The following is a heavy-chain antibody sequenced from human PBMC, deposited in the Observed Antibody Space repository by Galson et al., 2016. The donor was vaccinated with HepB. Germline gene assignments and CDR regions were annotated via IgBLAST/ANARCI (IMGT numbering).Heavy chain of an antibody. CDR2: ISYSGNT. D-gene: IGHD5-18*01. V-gene: IGHV4-39*02. Sequence: TLSLTCTVSRDSFTGSSYYWAWIRQPPGKGLEWIGSISYSGNTYYNPSLKSRVTMSVDTSRKHFSLKLISVTAADTAVFYCARTFVDIYGRRYFDYWGQGTLVSVS. J-gene: IGHJ4*02. CDR3: ARTFVDIYGRRYFDY. CDR1: RDSFTGSSYY.